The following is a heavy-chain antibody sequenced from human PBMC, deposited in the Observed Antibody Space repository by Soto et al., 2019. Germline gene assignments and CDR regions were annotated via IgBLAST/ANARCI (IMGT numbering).Heavy chain of an antibody. J-gene: IGHJ5*02. V-gene: IGHV3-11*01. Sequence: QVRLVESGGGLVKPGGSLTLACAASGFNFKDYYMTWVRQAPGGGLDWISGIRNSSRTIYYADSVRGRFTISRDNVNNFVYLHMTSLSVDGTADYYCVRRDFGGYAESVHPWGRGTLVIVSS. CDR1: GFNFKDYY. D-gene: IGHD4-17*01. CDR3: VRRDFGGYAESVHP. CDR2: IRNSSRTI.